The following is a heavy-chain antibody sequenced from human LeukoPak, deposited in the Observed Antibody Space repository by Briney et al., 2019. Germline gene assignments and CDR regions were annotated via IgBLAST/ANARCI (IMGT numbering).Heavy chain of an antibody. CDR3: ATARVNSVGNVWFDP. Sequence: GASVKVSCKVSGYTLTELSMHWVRQAPGKGLEWMGGFDPEDGETIYAQKFQGRVTMTEDTSTDTAYMELSSLRSGDTAVYYCATARVNSVGNVWFDPWGQGTLVTVSS. V-gene: IGHV1-24*01. CDR2: FDPEDGET. J-gene: IGHJ5*02. CDR1: GYTLTELS. D-gene: IGHD3-10*01.